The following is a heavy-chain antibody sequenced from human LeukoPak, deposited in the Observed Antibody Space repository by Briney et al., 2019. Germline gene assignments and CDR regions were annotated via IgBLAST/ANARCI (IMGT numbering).Heavy chain of an antibody. CDR2: VTGRGGST. J-gene: IGHJ4*02. V-gene: IGHV3-23*01. Sequence: PGGSLRLSCAASGFTFNNYAMSWVRQAPGKGLEWVAGVTGRGGSTYYADSVKGRFTTSRDNSKNTLYLQMNSLRAEDTALYYCAKEVYDSSGYYSGGYSDYWGQGTLVTVSS. CDR1: GFTFNNYA. D-gene: IGHD3-22*01. CDR3: AKEVYDSSGYYSGGYSDY.